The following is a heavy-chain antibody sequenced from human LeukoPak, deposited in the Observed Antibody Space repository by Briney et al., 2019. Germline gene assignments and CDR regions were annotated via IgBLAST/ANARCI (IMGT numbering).Heavy chain of an antibody. Sequence: GGSLGLSCAASGFSFSSHAMSWVRQAPGKGLEWVSSISGSGGSSAYADSVKGRFTISRDSSKNTLYLQMNSLRAEDTAVHYCAKGGAYDLLTGSDFDHWGQGTLVTVSS. D-gene: IGHD3-9*01. V-gene: IGHV3-23*01. J-gene: IGHJ4*02. CDR3: AKGGAYDLLTGSDFDH. CDR2: ISGSGGSS. CDR1: GFSFSSHA.